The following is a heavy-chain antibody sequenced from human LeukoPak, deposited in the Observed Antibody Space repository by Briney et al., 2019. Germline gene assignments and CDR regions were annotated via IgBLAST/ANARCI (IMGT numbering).Heavy chain of an antibody. Sequence: GGSLRLSCAASGFTFDDYAMHWVRQAPGKGLEWVSGISWNSGSIGYVDSVKGRFTISRDNAKKSLYLQMNSLRAEDTAAYYCARDREWFDPWGQGTLVTVSS. CDR2: ISWNSGSI. CDR3: ARDREWFDP. CDR1: GFTFDDYA. J-gene: IGHJ5*02. V-gene: IGHV3-9*01.